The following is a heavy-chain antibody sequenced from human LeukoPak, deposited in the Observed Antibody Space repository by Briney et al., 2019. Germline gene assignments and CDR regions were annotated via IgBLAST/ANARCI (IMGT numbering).Heavy chain of an antibody. CDR2: INHSGST. CDR1: GGSFSGYY. Sequence: SETLSLTCAVYGGSFSGYYWSWIRQPPGKGLEWIGGINHSGSTNYNPSLKSRVTISVDTSKNQFSLKLSSVTAADTAVYYCAGVTVAGYYFDYWGQGTLVTVSS. J-gene: IGHJ4*02. D-gene: IGHD6-19*01. V-gene: IGHV4-34*01. CDR3: AGVTVAGYYFDY.